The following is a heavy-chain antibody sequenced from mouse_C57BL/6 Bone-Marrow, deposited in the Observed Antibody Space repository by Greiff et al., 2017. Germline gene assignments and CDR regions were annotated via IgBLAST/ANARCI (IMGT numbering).Heavy chain of an antibody. CDR3: ARCGSDQAWFAY. CDR2: INPSNGGT. J-gene: IGHJ3*01. CDR1: GYTFTSYW. D-gene: IGHD3-2*02. V-gene: IGHV1-53*01. Sequence: VQLQQPGTELVKPGASVKLSCKASGYTFTSYWMHWVKQRPGQGLEWIGNINPSNGGTNYNEKFKSKATLTVDKSSSTAYMQLSSLTSEDSAVYYGARCGSDQAWFAYWGQGTLVTVSA.